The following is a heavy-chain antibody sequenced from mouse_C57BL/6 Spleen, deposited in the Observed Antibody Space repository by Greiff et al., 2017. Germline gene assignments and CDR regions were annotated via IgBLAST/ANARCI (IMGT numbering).Heavy chain of an antibody. J-gene: IGHJ2*01. D-gene: IGHD4-1*01. CDR2: IYPGDGDT. Sequence: QVQLQQSGPELVKPGASVKISCKASGYAFSSSWMNWVKQRPGQGLEWIGRIYPGDGDTNYNGKFKGKATLTADKSSSTAYMQLSSLTSEDSAVYSGERVNWDLYDLDYWGQGTTLTVSS. CDR3: ERVNWDLYDLDY. CDR1: GYAFSSSW. V-gene: IGHV1-82*01.